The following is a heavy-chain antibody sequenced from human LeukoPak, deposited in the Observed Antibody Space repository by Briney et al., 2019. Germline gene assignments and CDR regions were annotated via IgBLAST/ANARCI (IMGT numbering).Heavy chain of an antibody. Sequence: GGSLRLSCAASGFTVSSNYMSWVRQAPGKGLEWVSVIYSGGSTYYADSVKGRFTISRDNSKNTLYLQMNSLRAEDTAVYYCARVPGVWGGGYFDYWGQGTLVTVSS. CDR1: GFTVSSNY. V-gene: IGHV3-66*02. J-gene: IGHJ4*02. D-gene: IGHD3-16*01. CDR3: ARVPGVWGGGYFDY. CDR2: IYSGGST.